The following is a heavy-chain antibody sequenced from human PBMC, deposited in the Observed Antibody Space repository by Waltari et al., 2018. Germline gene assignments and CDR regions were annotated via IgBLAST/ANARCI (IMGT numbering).Heavy chain of an antibody. J-gene: IGHJ4*02. V-gene: IGHV4-39*07. CDR2: IYYSGST. Sequence: QLQLQESGPGLVKPSETLSLTCTVSGGSISSSSYYWGWIRQPPGKGLEWIGSIYYSGSTYYNPSLNSRVTISVDTSKNQFSLTLSSVTAADTAVYYCARGGGGTIFGVVIISNFDYWGQGTLVTVSS. D-gene: IGHD3-3*01. CDR3: ARGGGGTIFGVVIISNFDY. CDR1: GGSISSSSYY.